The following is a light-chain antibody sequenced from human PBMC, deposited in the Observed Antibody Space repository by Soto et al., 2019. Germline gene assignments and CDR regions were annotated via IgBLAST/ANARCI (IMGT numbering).Light chain of an antibody. J-gene: IGKJ1*01. CDR1: QSVSNSY. V-gene: IGKV3-20*01. CDR2: ATS. CDR3: HQFGYSPRT. Sequence: EIVLTHSPGTLALSPGERATLSCSASQSVSNSYLAWYQQKPGQAPRLLIFATSRRATDIPDRFSGSGSGTDFTLAIRRLEPEDFAVYYCHQFGYSPRTFGQGTKVDIK.